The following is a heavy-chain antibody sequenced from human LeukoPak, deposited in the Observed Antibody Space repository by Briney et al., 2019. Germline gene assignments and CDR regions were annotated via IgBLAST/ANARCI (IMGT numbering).Heavy chain of an antibody. Sequence: SETLSLTCTVSGVSISSNSWSWIRQPPGKGLEWIGYIYSSGSTNYNPSLKSRVTMSVDTSKNQFSLKLTSVTAADTAVYYCVRAFWSGYYYVFDYWCQGTLVTVSS. CDR1: GVSISSNS. V-gene: IGHV4-59*01. CDR3: VRAFWSGYYYVFDY. J-gene: IGHJ4*02. D-gene: IGHD3-3*01. CDR2: IYSSGST.